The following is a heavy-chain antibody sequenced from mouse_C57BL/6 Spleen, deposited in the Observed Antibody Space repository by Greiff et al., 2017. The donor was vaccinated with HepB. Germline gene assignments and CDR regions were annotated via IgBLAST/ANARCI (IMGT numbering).Heavy chain of an antibody. V-gene: IGHV1-85*01. CDR3: AREGAITTVVATGYFDV. D-gene: IGHD1-1*01. CDR1: GYTFTSYD. Sequence: VQVVESGPELVKPGASVKLSCKASGYTFTSYDINWVKQRPGQGLEWIGWIYPRDGSTKYNEKFKGKATLTVDKSSSTAYMELHSLTSEDSAVYFCAREGAITTVVATGYFDVWGTGTTVTVSS. J-gene: IGHJ1*03. CDR2: IYPRDGST.